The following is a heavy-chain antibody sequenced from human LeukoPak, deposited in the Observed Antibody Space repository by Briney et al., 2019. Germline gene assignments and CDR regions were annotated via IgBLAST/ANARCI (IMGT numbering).Heavy chain of an antibody. D-gene: IGHD3-22*01. CDR3: ARGGHYYDSSGYYGGTNFDY. CDR1: GFTFSSYW. CDR2: INSDGSST. V-gene: IGHV3-74*03. Sequence: GGSLRLSCAASGFTFSSYWMHWVRHAPGKGLVWVSRINSDGSSTMYADSVKGRFTISRDNAKNTLYLQMHSLRAEHTAVYYCARGGHYYDSSGYYGGTNFDYWGQGTLVTVSS. J-gene: IGHJ4*02.